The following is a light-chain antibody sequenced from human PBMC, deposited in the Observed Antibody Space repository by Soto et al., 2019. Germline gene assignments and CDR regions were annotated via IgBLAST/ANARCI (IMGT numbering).Light chain of an antibody. Sequence: DVVMNQSPLSLPVTLGQPASISCRSSHSLVYTDGNTYLNWFQQRPGQSPRRLIYKVSNRDSGVPDRFSGSGSGTDFTLKISRVEADDVGIYYCMQGISWPPTFGGGTKVEIK. V-gene: IGKV2-30*01. CDR2: KVS. CDR1: HSLVYTDGNTY. CDR3: MQGISWPPT. J-gene: IGKJ4*01.